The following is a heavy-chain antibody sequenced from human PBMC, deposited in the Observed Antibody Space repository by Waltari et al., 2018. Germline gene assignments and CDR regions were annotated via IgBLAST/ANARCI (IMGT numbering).Heavy chain of an antibody. D-gene: IGHD3-3*01. J-gene: IGHJ4*02. CDR2: FDPQDGET. V-gene: IGHV1-24*01. Sequence: QVQLVQSGAEVKKPGASVKVSCKVSGYTLTDLSIHWVRQTPGQGLEWMGGFDPQDGETIYAQKFQGRVTMTEDTSTDTAYMELSSLRSEDTAVYYCTTASEGEHDFWSGSLYYFDNWGQGTLVAVSS. CDR1: GYTLTDLS. CDR3: TTASEGEHDFWSGSLYYFDN.